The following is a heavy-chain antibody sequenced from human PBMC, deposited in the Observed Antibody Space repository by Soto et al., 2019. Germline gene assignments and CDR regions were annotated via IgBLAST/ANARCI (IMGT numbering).Heavy chain of an antibody. CDR1: GGTFSSYA. Sequence: QVQLVQSGAEVKKTGSSVKVSCKASGGTFSSYAISWVRQAPGQGLEWMGVIIPSFGTANYAQKFQGRVTITADKSTSTAYMELSSLRSEDTAVYYWAGLNDANWFDPWGQGTLVTVSS. J-gene: IGHJ5*02. V-gene: IGHV1-69*06. CDR2: IIPSFGTA. CDR3: AGLNDANWFDP. D-gene: IGHD1-1*01.